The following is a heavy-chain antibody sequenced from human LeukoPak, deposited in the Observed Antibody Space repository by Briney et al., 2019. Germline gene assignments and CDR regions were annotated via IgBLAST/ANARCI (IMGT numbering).Heavy chain of an antibody. D-gene: IGHD5-12*01. CDR3: AILRGYNDYDTPPQTAAFDY. J-gene: IGHJ4*02. Sequence: GESLKISCKGSGYSFTSYWIGWVRQMPGKGLEWMGIIYPGDSDTRYSPSFQGQVTISADRSISTAYLQWSSLKASDTAMYYCAILRGYNDYDTPPQTAAFDYWGQGTLVTVSS. CDR1: GYSFTSYW. CDR2: IYPGDSDT. V-gene: IGHV5-51*01.